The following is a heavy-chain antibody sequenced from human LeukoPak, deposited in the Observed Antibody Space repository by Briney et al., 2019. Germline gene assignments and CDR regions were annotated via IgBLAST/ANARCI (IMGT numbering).Heavy chain of an antibody. Sequence: ASVKVSCKASGGTFSSYAISWVRQAPGQGLEWMGWISAYNGNTNYAQKLQGRVTMTTDTSTSTAYMELRSLRSDDTAVYYCARGVVVVPTNWFDPWGQGTLVTVSS. CDR1: GGTFSSYA. D-gene: IGHD2-2*01. CDR2: ISAYNGNT. CDR3: ARGVVVVPTNWFDP. V-gene: IGHV1-18*01. J-gene: IGHJ5*02.